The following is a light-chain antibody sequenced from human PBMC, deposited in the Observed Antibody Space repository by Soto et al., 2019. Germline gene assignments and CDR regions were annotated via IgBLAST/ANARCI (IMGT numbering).Light chain of an antibody. CDR1: QGINTF. CDR2: AAS. J-gene: IGKJ4*01. V-gene: IGKV1-9*01. CDR3: QQLASYPST. Sequence: IRVTKSPAALPAYKGDRVTITCLASQGINTFLAWYQQKPGKAPKLLIYAASTLQSGVPSRFSGSGSGTDFTLTISSLQPEDFATYYCQQLASYPSTFGGGAKVDI.